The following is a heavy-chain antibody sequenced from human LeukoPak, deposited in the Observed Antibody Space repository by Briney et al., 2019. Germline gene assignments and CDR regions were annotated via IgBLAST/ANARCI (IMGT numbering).Heavy chain of an antibody. V-gene: IGHV3-21*01. CDR3: AREGSIVPHQDLDC. D-gene: IGHD2-21*01. Sequence: GGSLRLSCAASGFTFRSYSMNWVRQAPGKGLEWVSSINSRGNDKYYAESVKGRFTIFRDNAKNSLYLQTNNLRVEDTAVYYCAREGSIVPHQDLDCWGQGSLVTVSS. CDR2: INSRGNDK. J-gene: IGHJ4*02. CDR1: GFTFRSYS.